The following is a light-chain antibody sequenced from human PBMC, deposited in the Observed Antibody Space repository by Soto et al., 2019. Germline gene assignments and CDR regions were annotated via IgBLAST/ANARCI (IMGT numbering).Light chain of an antibody. J-gene: IGKJ3*01. CDR2: DAS. CDR3: QQYGRSPGLFT. Sequence: EVVLTQSPGTLSLSPGEGATLSCRASQIVTGNFLAWYQQKPGQAPRLLMYDASTRATGIPDRFSGSGSGTDFTLIISRLEPEDFAVYYCQQYGRSPGLFTFGPGTKVDIK. CDR1: QIVTGNF. V-gene: IGKV3-20*01.